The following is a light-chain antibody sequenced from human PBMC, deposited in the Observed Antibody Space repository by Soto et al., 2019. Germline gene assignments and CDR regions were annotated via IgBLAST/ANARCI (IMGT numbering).Light chain of an antibody. CDR3: QQSYNWPIT. CDR2: GAS. CDR1: RGASSN. J-gene: IGKJ5*01. V-gene: IGKV3-15*01. Sequence: EMVMTHSPAALSFPPGEGATPSSRANRGASSNLGWYQQKPGQAPRLLIYGASTRSTGIPARFSGSGSGTEFTLTITSLQSEDFAVYYCQQSYNWPITFGQGTRLEIK.